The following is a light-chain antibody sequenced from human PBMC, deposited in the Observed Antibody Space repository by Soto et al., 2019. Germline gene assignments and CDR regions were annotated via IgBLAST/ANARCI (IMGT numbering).Light chain of an antibody. CDR1: QSVSSN. V-gene: IGKV3D-15*01. J-gene: IGKJ1*01. CDR2: GAS. CDR3: QQYRNWWT. Sequence: EIVMTQSPATLSVSPGERATLSCGASQSVSSNLAWYQQEPGQAPRLLIYGASTRATGVPARFSGSGSGTEFTLTISSLQSEDSAVYYCQQYRNWWTFGQGTKVDIK.